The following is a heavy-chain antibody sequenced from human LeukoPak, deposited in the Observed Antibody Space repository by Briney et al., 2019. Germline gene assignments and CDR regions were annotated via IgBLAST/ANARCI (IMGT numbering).Heavy chain of an antibody. CDR2: ISSSSSYI. D-gene: IGHD3-10*01. Sequence: GGSLRLSCAASGFTFSSYSMNWVRQAPGKGLEWVSSISSSSSYIYYADSVKGRFTISRDNAKNSLYLQMNSLRAEDTAVYYCAGKLLWFGEFQPDYWGQGTLVTVSS. V-gene: IGHV3-21*01. CDR3: AGKLLWFGEFQPDY. CDR1: GFTFSSYS. J-gene: IGHJ4*02.